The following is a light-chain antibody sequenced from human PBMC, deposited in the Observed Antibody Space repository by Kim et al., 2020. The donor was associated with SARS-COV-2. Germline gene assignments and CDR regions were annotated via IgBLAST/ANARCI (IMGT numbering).Light chain of an antibody. CDR2: DAS. J-gene: IGKJ4*01. CDR1: QSIGTY. Sequence: PGESATRSCRASQSIGTYLAWYQPKPGQAPRLLIYDASNRATGIPDRCSGSGSGTDFTLTISSLEPEDFTIYYCQQRNSWPPAVTFGGGTKVDIK. V-gene: IGKV3-11*01. CDR3: QQRNSWPPAVT.